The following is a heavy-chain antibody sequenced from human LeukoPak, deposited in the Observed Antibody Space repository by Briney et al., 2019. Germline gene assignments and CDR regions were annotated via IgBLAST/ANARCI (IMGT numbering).Heavy chain of an antibody. CDR3: ARGGPPGSYQLDY. Sequence: SVKVSCKASGGTFSSYAISWVRHAPGQGLEWMGRIIPILGIANYAQKFQGRVTITADKSTSTAYMELSSLRSEDTAVYYCARGGPPGSYQLDYWGQGTLVTVSS. D-gene: IGHD1-26*01. CDR1: GGTFSSYA. V-gene: IGHV1-69*04. CDR2: IIPILGIA. J-gene: IGHJ4*02.